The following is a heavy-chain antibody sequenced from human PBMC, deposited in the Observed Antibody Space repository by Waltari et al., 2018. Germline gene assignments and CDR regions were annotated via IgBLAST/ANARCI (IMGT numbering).Heavy chain of an antibody. CDR3: ARQYYYDSSGAFDI. CDR1: GYSCTSSW. J-gene: IGHJ3*02. Sequence: EVQLVQSGAEVKKPGESLRSACKGSGYSCTSSWISWVREMPGKGLEWMGRIDPSDSYTNYSPSFQGNVTISADKSISTAYLQWSSLKASDTAMYYCARQYYYDSSGAFDIWGQGTMVTVSS. D-gene: IGHD3-22*01. V-gene: IGHV5-10-1*03. CDR2: IDPSDSYT.